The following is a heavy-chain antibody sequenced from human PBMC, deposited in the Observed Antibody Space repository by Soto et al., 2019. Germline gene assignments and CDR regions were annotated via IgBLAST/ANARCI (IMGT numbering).Heavy chain of an antibody. CDR2: IYRSGST. V-gene: IGHV4-4*02. J-gene: IGHJ4*02. Sequence: PSETLSLTCAVSSGSISSSNCWTWVRQPPGKGLEWIGEIYRSGSTNHNPSLKSRVIISVDESKNQFSLKLTSVTAADTAVYYCARGGSWRFGYWGQGTLVTVSS. D-gene: IGHD6-13*01. CDR1: SGSISSSNC. CDR3: ARGGSWRFGY.